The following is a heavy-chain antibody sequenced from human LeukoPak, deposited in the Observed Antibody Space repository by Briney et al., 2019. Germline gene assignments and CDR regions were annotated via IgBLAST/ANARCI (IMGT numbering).Heavy chain of an antibody. V-gene: IGHV1-69*13. D-gene: IGHD3-22*01. CDR1: GGTFSSYA. J-gene: IGHJ3*02. CDR2: IIPIFGTA. CDR3: ARVGDYYDSSGYRHDAFDI. Sequence: SVKVSCKASGGTFSSYAISWVRQAPGQGLEWMGGIIPIFGTANYAQKFQGRVTITADESTSTAYMELSSLRSEDTAVYYCARVGDYYDSSGYRHDAFDIWGQGTMVTVSS.